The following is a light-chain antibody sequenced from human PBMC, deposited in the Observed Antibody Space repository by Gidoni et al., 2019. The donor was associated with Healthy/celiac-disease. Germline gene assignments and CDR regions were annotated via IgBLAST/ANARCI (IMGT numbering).Light chain of an antibody. CDR2: EVS. CDR1: SSDVGGYNY. CDR3: SSYTSSSTPGVV. J-gene: IGLJ2*01. Sequence: QSALTQPASVSGSPGQSITIPCTGTSSDVGGYNYVSWYQQHPGKAPKLMIYEVSNRPSGVSNRFSGSTSGNTASLTISGLQAEDEADYYCSSYTSSSTPGVVFGGGTKLTVL. V-gene: IGLV2-14*01.